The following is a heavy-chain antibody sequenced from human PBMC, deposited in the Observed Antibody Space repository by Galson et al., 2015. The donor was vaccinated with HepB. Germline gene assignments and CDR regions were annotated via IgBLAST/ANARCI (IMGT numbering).Heavy chain of an antibody. CDR2: IYSGGST. D-gene: IGHD2-2*01. CDR3: ARDRTGYCSSTSCHDYYGMDV. V-gene: IGHV3-66*01. Sequence: SLRLSCAASGFTVSGNYMSWVRQAPGKGLEWVSVIYSGGSTYYADSVKGRFTISRDNSKNTLYLQMNSLRAEDTAVYYCARDRTGYCSSTSCHDYYGMDVWGQGTTVTVSS. CDR1: GFTVSGNY. J-gene: IGHJ6*02.